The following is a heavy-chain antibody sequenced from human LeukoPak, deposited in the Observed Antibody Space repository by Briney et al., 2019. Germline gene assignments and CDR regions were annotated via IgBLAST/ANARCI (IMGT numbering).Heavy chain of an antibody. CDR2: VTGSGSGT. CDR1: GFTFRSYV. Sequence: PGGSLRLSCAASGFTFRSYVMGWVRQAPGKGLEWVSAVTGSGSGTFYADSVKGRFTISRDNSNNTLYLQMNGLRGEDTAIYYCAKRERPLAGRPFDYWGQGILVTVSS. CDR3: AKRERPLAGRPFDY. D-gene: IGHD1-26*01. V-gene: IGHV3-23*01. J-gene: IGHJ4*02.